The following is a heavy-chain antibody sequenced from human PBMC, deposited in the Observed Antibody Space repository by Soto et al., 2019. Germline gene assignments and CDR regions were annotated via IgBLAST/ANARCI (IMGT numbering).Heavy chain of an antibody. Sequence: PGGSLRLSCAASGFTFSSYAMHWVRQAPGKGLEWVAVISYDGSNKYYADSVKGRFTISRDNSKNTLYLQMNSLRAEDTAVYYCARAKVLLDWFDPWGQGTLVTVSS. CDR2: ISYDGSNK. CDR1: GFTFSSYA. J-gene: IGHJ5*02. V-gene: IGHV3-30-3*01. CDR3: ARAKVLLDWFDP.